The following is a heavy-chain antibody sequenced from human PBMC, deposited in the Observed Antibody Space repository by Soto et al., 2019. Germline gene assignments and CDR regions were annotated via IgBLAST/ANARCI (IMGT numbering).Heavy chain of an antibody. Sequence: GGSLRLSCAASGFTFSSYGMHWVRQAPGKGLEWVSGISYDGSNTYYADSVKGRFTISRDNSKNTLYLQMNSLRAEDTAVYSCARAPDSCAWPIPSYYFDYWGQGTMVTVSS. V-gene: IGHV3-33*01. CDR3: ARAPDSCAWPIPSYYFDY. CDR2: ISYDGSNT. CDR1: GFTFSSYG. D-gene: IGHD3-22*01. J-gene: IGHJ4*02.